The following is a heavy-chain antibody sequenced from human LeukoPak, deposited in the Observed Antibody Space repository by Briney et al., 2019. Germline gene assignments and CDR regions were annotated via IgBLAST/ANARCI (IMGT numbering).Heavy chain of an antibody. J-gene: IGHJ6*02. V-gene: IGHV3-33*01. CDR1: GFTFNSYG. CDR2: IWYDGSNK. CDR3: ARSPLYGGNSYYYYGMDV. D-gene: IGHD4-23*01. Sequence: GGSLRLSCVASGFTFNSYGIHWVRQTPGKGLEWVAVIWYDGSNKYYADSVKGRFTISRDNSKNTLYLQMNSLRAEDTAVYYCARSPLYGGNSYYYYGMDVWGQGTTVTVSS.